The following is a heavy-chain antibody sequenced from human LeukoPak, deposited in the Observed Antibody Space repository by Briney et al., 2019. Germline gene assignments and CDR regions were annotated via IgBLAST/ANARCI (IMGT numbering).Heavy chain of an antibody. D-gene: IGHD3-16*01. CDR1: GFTFVEYG. V-gene: IGHV3-20*04. J-gene: IGHJ4*02. CDR3: ARDRMGTSYCVSHFDS. CDR2: INWNGGIT. Sequence: PGGSLRLSCATSGFTFVEYGLSWVRQAPGKGLEWLSAINWNGGITEYADSVKGRFTISRDNAKTSLYLQMDSLRAEDTAFYYCARDRMGTSYCVSHFDSWGQGTLVTVSS.